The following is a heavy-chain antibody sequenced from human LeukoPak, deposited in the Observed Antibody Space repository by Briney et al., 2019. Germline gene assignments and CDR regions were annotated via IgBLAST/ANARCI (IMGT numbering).Heavy chain of an antibody. D-gene: IGHD3-16*01. CDR3: AKDAFTVAVNWFDP. J-gene: IGHJ5*02. CDR1: GFTFSSYG. CDR2: ISYDGSNK. V-gene: IGHV3-30*18. Sequence: GGSLRLSCAASGFTFSSYGMHWVRQAPGKGLEWVAVISYDGSNKYYADSVKGRFTISRDNSKNTLYLQMNSLRAEDTAVYYCAKDAFTVAVNWFDPWGQGTLVTVSS.